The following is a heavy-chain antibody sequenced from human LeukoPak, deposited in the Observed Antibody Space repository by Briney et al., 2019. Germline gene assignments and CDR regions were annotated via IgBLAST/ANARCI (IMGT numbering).Heavy chain of an antibody. CDR3: AKGTGKYCSGGSCYSRFDY. CDR1: GFTFSSYA. J-gene: IGHJ4*02. V-gene: IGHV3-23*01. Sequence: GGSLRLSCAASGFTFSSYAMRWVRQAPGKGLEWVSGISGSGGSTYYADSVKGRFTISRDNSKNTLYLQMNSLRAEDTAVYYCAKGTGKYCSGGSCYSRFDYWGQGTLVTVSS. D-gene: IGHD2-15*01. CDR2: ISGSGGST.